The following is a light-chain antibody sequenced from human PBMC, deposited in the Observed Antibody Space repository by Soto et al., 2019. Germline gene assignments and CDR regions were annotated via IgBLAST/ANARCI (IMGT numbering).Light chain of an antibody. Sequence: DIQMTQSPSTLSASVGDRVTITCRASQSISSWLAWYQQKPGKAPKLLIYDASSLESGVPSRFSGSGSGTEFTLTISSLQPDDFATCSCPQYNSYSWTFGQGTKVEIK. CDR3: PQYNSYSWT. CDR2: DAS. V-gene: IGKV1-5*01. J-gene: IGKJ1*01. CDR1: QSISSW.